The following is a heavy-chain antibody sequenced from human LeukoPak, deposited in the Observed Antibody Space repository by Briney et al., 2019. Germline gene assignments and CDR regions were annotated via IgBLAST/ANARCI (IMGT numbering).Heavy chain of an antibody. Sequence: SETLSLTCTVSGASVSSASYWAWIRQPPGKGVEWIAHIYNGVDTNYNPSLKSRVTISVDTSKNQFSLRLNSVTAADTAVYYCARSRAFNSGAFDPWGQGSLVTVSS. D-gene: IGHD1-26*01. J-gene: IGHJ5*02. CDR2: IYNGVDT. CDR3: ARSRAFNSGAFDP. V-gene: IGHV4-61*01. CDR1: GASVSSASY.